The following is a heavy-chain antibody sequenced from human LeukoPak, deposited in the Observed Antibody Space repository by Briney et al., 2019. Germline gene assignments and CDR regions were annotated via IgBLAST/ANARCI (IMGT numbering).Heavy chain of an antibody. CDR2: IWYDGTNA. Sequence: GTSLRLSCAASGFNFSTYGMHWVRQAPGKGLEWVAIIWYDGTNAYYADSVKARFTILRDNSKSTLYLQTNSLRAEDTAVYYCAKDVVAGSPGDWGQGTLVTVSS. V-gene: IGHV3-33*06. D-gene: IGHD2-15*01. CDR3: AKDVVAGSPGD. J-gene: IGHJ4*02. CDR1: GFNFSTYG.